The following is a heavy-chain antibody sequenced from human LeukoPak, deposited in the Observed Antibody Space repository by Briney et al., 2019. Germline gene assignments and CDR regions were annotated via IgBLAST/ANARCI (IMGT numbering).Heavy chain of an antibody. CDR2: ISAYNGNT. J-gene: IGHJ5*02. V-gene: IGHV1-18*04. Sequence: ASVKVSCKASGYTFTGYYMHWVRQAPGQGLEWMGWISAYNGNTNYAQKLQGRVTMTTDTSTSTAYMELRSLRSDDTAVYYCASFIQAVLGETWGQGTLVTVSS. CDR1: GYTFTGYY. CDR3: ASFIQAVLGET. D-gene: IGHD3-16*01.